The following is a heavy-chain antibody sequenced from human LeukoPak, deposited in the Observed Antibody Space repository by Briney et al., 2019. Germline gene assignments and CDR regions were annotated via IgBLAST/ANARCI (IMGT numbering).Heavy chain of an antibody. Sequence: GGSLRLSCAASGFIFSNDGMDWVRQTPGKGLEWVSYISSNSRTTSYADSVKGRFTISRDNAKNSLFLQMYSLRAEDTAVYYCTRGGAARPDYWGQGTLVTVSS. V-gene: IGHV3-48*01. CDR3: TRGGAARPDY. J-gene: IGHJ4*02. CDR2: ISSNSRTT. CDR1: GFIFSNDG. D-gene: IGHD6-6*01.